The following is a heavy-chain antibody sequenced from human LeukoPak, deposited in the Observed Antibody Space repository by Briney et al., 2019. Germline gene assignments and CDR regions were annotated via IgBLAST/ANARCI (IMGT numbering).Heavy chain of an antibody. D-gene: IGHD6-6*01. V-gene: IGHV2-5*02. CDR1: GFSLSTSGVG. Sequence: SGPTLVNPTQTLTLTCTFSGFSLSTSGVGVGWIRQPPGKALEWLALIYWDDDKRYSPSLKSRLTITKDTSKNQVVLTMTNMDPVDTATYYCAHQGRIAARHRDAFDIWGQGTMVTVSS. CDR2: IYWDDDK. J-gene: IGHJ3*02. CDR3: AHQGRIAARHRDAFDI.